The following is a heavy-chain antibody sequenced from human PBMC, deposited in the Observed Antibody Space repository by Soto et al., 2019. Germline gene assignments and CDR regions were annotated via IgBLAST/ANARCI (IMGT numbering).Heavy chain of an antibody. CDR1: GYTFTSYY. CDR3: AKMGGSGNVY. D-gene: IGHD3-10*01. CDR2: INPSGGST. J-gene: IGHJ4*02. Sequence: ASVKVSCKASGYTFTSYYMHWVRQAPGQGLEWMGIINPSGGSTRYAQKFQGRFTISRDNAKNSLYLQMNSLRAEDTALYYCAKMGGSGNVYWGQGTLVTVSS. V-gene: IGHV1-46*01.